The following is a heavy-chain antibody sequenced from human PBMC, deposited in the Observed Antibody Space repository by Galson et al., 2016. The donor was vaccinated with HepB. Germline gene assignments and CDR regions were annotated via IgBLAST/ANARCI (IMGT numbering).Heavy chain of an antibody. CDR1: GFSFSTYG. CDR3: AKDTSSGGDLIDF. V-gene: IGHV3-30*18. CDR2: ISYDGTLK. J-gene: IGHJ4*02. Sequence: SLRLSCGVSGFSFSTYGMHWARQAPGKGLEWVAFISYDGTLKYYADSVKGQFTISRDNSKNRLYLQMNSLRTDDTALYYCAKDTSSGGDLIDFWGQGVLVAVSS. D-gene: IGHD2-21*02.